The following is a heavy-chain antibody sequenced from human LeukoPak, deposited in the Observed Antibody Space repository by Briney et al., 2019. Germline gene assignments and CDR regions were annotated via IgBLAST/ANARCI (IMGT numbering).Heavy chain of an antibody. J-gene: IGHJ6*02. V-gene: IGHV3-13*01. D-gene: IGHD3-22*01. CDR3: ARAFRSGYYYYYYGMDV. CDR1: GFTFSSYD. CDR2: IGTAGDT. Sequence: GGSLRLSCAASGFTFSSYDMHWVRQATGKGLEWVSAIGTAGDTYYPGSVKGRFTISRENAKNSLYLQMNSLRAGDTAVYYCARAFRSGYYYYYYGMDVWGQGTTVTVSS.